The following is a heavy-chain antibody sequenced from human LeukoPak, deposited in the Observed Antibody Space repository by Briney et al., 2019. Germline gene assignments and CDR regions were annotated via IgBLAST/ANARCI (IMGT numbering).Heavy chain of an antibody. Sequence: SETLSLTCTVSGGSISNSYWCRVRQPAGKGLEWIGRISASGNTDYNPSLKGRVTMSVDTSKNQFSLRLTSVTAADTAVYYCAREGRSSTPGYWGQGTLVTVSS. V-gene: IGHV4-4*07. CDR1: GGSISNSY. D-gene: IGHD2-15*01. CDR3: AREGRSSTPGY. J-gene: IGHJ4*02. CDR2: ISASGNT.